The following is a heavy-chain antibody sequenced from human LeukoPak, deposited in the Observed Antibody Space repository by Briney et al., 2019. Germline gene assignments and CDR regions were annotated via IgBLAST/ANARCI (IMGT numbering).Heavy chain of an antibody. CDR3: ARGSNWGDY. Sequence: PSETLSLTCTVSGGSVTSGNFYWNWIRQPPGMELQWIGHVYHSGSTNYNPSLKSRVTMSVDTSKNQFSLKLSSVTAADTAVYYCARGSNWGDYWGQGTLVTVSS. D-gene: IGHD7-27*01. CDR2: VYHSGST. V-gene: IGHV4-61*01. J-gene: IGHJ4*02. CDR1: GGSVTSGNFY.